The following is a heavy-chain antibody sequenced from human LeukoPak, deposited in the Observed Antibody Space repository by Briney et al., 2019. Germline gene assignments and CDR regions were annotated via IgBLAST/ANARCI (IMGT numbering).Heavy chain of an antibody. CDR2: ISGSGGSA. CDR3: AEAGPRKDYEVDY. D-gene: IGHD4-17*01. V-gene: IGHV3-23*01. J-gene: IGHJ4*02. Sequence: QTGGSLRLSCAASGFTFSSYAMSWVRQAPGKGLEWVSTISGSGGSANYADSVKGRFTISRDNSKNTLYLQMNSLRAEDTAVYYCAEAGPRKDYEVDYWGQGTLVTVSS. CDR1: GFTFSSYA.